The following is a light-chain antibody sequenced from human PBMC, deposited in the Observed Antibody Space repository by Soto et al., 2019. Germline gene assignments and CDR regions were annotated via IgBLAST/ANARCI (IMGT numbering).Light chain of an antibody. CDR3: GTWDRSLSAHV. J-gene: IGLJ1*01. CDR1: TSNIGNYY. CDR2: ETS. V-gene: IGLV1-51*01. Sequence: QSVLTQPPSVSAAPGQRVTISCSGSTSNIGNYYVSWYQQLPGAAPRLLIYETSERPSGIPDRFSGSESGTTATLAITGLQTGDEADSYCGTWDRSLSAHVFGSGTKVTVL.